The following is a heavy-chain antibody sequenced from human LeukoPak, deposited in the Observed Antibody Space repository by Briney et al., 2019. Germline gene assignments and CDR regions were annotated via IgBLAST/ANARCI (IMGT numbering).Heavy chain of an antibody. J-gene: IGHJ4*02. Sequence: SETLSLTCTVSGGSISSSSYYWGWIRQPPGKGLEWIGSIYYSASTYYNPSLKSRVTISVDTSKNQFSLKLSSVTAADTAVYYCARGTTYYDFWSGQTWGQGTLVTVSS. CDR1: GGSISSSSYY. CDR2: IYYSAST. CDR3: ARGTTYYDFWSGQT. D-gene: IGHD3-3*01. V-gene: IGHV4-39*07.